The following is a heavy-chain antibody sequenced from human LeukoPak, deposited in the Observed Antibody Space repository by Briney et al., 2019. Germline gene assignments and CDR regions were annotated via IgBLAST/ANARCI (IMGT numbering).Heavy chain of an antibody. CDR3: AGTRDDYNWEPEY. CDR1: DDSIRTHY. J-gene: IGHJ4*02. CDR2: MFYSGRT. Sequence: PSETLSLTCTVSDDSIRTHYWSWLRQPPGKGLEWIGYMFYSGRTNYNPSLKSRVTISLDTSKNQFSLKLRSVTAEDTAIYYCAGTRDDYNWEPEYWGQGTLVTVSS. V-gene: IGHV4-59*11. D-gene: IGHD4-4*01.